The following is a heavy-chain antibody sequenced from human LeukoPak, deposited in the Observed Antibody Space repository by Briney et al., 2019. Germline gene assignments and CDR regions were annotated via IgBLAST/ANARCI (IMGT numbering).Heavy chain of an antibody. CDR1: GFTFSSYA. V-gene: IGHV3-30-3*01. CDR3: AREGDSSSWYGGFDY. Sequence: GGSLRLSCAASGFTFSSYAMHWVRQAPGKGLEWVAVISYDGSNKYYADSVKGRFTISRDNSKNTLYLQMNSLRPEDTAVYCCAREGDSSSWYGGFDYWGQGTLVTVSS. D-gene: IGHD6-13*01. J-gene: IGHJ4*02. CDR2: ISYDGSNK.